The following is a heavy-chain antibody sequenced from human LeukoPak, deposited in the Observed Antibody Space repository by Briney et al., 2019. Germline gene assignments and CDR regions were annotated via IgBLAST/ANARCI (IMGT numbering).Heavy chain of an antibody. CDR3: AGTGYCSSTSCYSWFDP. CDR2: IEPSDSYT. J-gene: IGHJ5*02. Sequence: GESLKISCMGSGYSFITYWINWVRQMPGKGLEWMGRIEPSDSYTNYSPSFQGHVAISADKSISTAYLQWSSLKASDTAMYYCAGTGYCSSTSCYSWFDPWGQGTLVTVSS. D-gene: IGHD2-2*01. CDR1: GYSFITYW. V-gene: IGHV5-10-1*01.